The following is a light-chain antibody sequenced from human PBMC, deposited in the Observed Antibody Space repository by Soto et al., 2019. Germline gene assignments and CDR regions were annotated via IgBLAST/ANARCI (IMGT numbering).Light chain of an antibody. CDR3: QQGDSFPIT. CDR2: AAS. V-gene: IGKV1-12*01. Sequence: DIQMTQSPSSVSASVGDRVTITCRASQSIGSWLAWYQQKPGTVPKLLIYAASSLQSGVPSRFSGSGAGTEFTLTITSLQPEEFGTYYCQQGDSFPITFGQGTRLEIK. CDR1: QSIGSW. J-gene: IGKJ5*01.